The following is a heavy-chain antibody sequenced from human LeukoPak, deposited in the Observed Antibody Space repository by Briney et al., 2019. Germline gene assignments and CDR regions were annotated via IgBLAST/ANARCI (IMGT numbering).Heavy chain of an antibody. CDR3: ARVGQNSGTYDTY. J-gene: IGHJ4*02. V-gene: IGHV3-7*04. D-gene: IGHD3-10*01. CDR2: TNQDESEK. Sequence: GGSLRLSCEASGLTLSSNWMGWVRQAPGKGLEWVANTNQDESEKYYVDSVKGRFTISRDNAKESLYLQMNSLRAEDTAVYYCARVGQNSGTYDTYWGQGTLVTVSS. CDR1: GLTLSSNW.